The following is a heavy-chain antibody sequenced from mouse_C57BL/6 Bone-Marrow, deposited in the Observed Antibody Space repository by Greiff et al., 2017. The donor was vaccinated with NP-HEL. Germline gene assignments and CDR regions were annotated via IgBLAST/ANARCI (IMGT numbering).Heavy chain of an antibody. D-gene: IGHD1-1*01. J-gene: IGHJ2*01. CDR2: IDPETGGT. CDR1: GYTFTDYE. Sequence: QVQLQQSGAELVRPGASVTLSCKASGYTFTDYEMHWVKQTPVHGLEWIGAIDPETGGTAYNQKFKGKAILTADNSSSTAYMELRSLTSEDSAVYYCTRWSIYYYGSSYFDYWGQGTTLTVSS. V-gene: IGHV1-15*01. CDR3: TRWSIYYYGSSYFDY.